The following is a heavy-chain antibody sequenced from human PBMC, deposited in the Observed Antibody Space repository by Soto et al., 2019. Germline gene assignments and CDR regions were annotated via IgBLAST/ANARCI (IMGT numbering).Heavy chain of an antibody. V-gene: IGHV4-39*01. D-gene: IGHD4-4*01. Sequence: SATLSLTCTVSCGSVTTSCYYWGCIRESRGKGLEWIGSVYYSGRSYSKSSVKSPVPISLDTSKNQFSLKLNSVPASDTSVYFCVRQRTTVITQAHFDYGRPGTLV. J-gene: IGHJ4*01. CDR1: CGSVTTSCYY. CDR3: VRQRTTVITQAHFDY. CDR2: VYYSGRS.